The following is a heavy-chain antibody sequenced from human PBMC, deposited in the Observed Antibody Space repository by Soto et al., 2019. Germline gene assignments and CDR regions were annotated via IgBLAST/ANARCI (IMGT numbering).Heavy chain of an antibody. D-gene: IGHD3-10*01. CDR2: IYYGGSI. J-gene: IGHJ5*02. Sequence: PSETLSLTCTVSGGSISSSPYYWGWIRQPPGRGLEWIGSIYYGGSIYYNPSLKSRVTISVDTSKNQFSLKLSSVTAADTAVYYCVTGLNYSDAWGRGTLVTV. CDR1: GGSISSSPYY. V-gene: IGHV4-39*01. CDR3: VTGLNYSDA.